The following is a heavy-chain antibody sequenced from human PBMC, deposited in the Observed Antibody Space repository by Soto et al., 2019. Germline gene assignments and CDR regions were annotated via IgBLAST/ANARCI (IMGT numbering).Heavy chain of an antibody. D-gene: IGHD1-20*01. CDR2: IGSAGRTI. V-gene: IGHV3-48*03. Sequence: EVQLVESGGGLIQPGGSLRLSCEASGFTFRNYEINWVRQAPGKGLEWISYIGSAGRTIYYADSVKGRFTISRDNAKNSLYLQMNSLSVEDTAVYYCARENLTYPSCFDYWGQGSLVTVFS. CDR3: ARENLTYPSCFDY. J-gene: IGHJ4*02. CDR1: GFTFRNYE.